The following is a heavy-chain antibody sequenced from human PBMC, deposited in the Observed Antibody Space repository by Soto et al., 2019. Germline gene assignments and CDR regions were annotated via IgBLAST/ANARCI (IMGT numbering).Heavy chain of an antibody. CDR2: IIPIFGTA. Sequence: QVQLVQSGAEVKKPGSSVKVSCKASGGTFSSYAISWVRQAPGQGLEWMGGIIPIFGTANYAQKFQGRVTITADESTSTDYMELSSLRSEDTAVYYCAREYYGSGSYHPYYFDYWGQGTLVTVSS. J-gene: IGHJ4*02. V-gene: IGHV1-69*01. D-gene: IGHD3-10*01. CDR1: GGTFSSYA. CDR3: AREYYGSGSYHPYYFDY.